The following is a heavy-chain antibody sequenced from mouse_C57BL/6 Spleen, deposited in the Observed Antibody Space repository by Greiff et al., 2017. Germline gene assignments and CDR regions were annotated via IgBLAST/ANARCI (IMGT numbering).Heavy chain of an antibody. Sequence: EVKLVESGGGLVQPGGSMKLSCAASGFTFSDAWMDWVRQSPEKGLEWVAEIRNKANNHATYYAESVKGRFTISRDDSKSSVYLHMNSLRAEDTGIYYCTRGTTVVAYYFDYWGQGTTLTVSS. J-gene: IGHJ2*01. D-gene: IGHD1-1*01. CDR2: IRNKANNHAT. CDR3: TRGTTVVAYYFDY. V-gene: IGHV6-6*01. CDR1: GFTFSDAW.